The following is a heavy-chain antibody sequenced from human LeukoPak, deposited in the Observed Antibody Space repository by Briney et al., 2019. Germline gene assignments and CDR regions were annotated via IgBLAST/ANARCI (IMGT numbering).Heavy chain of an antibody. V-gene: IGHV3-48*01. CDR1: GFTFSSYS. CDR3: AKAPVTTCSGAYCYPFDY. CDR2: ISSSSSTI. D-gene: IGHD2-21*01. J-gene: IGHJ4*02. Sequence: GGSLRLSCAASGFTFSSYSMNWVRQAPGKGLEWVSYISSSSSTIYYADSVKGRFAISRDNAKKSLYLQMNSLRAEDAAVYYCAKAPVTTCSGAYCYPFDYWGQGTLVTVSS.